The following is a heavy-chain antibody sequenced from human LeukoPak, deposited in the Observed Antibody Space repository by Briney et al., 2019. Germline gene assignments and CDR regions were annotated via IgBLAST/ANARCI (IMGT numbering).Heavy chain of an antibody. CDR1: GFTFSSYG. CDR2: ISYDGSNK. Sequence: PGRSLRLSCAASGFTFSSYGMHWVRQAPGKGLEWVAVISYDGSNKYYADSVKGRFTISRDNSKNTLYLQMNSLRAEDTAVYYCAKDLRAYCGGDCPNWFDPWGQGTLVTVSS. V-gene: IGHV3-30*18. CDR3: AKDLRAYCGGDCPNWFDP. D-gene: IGHD2-21*02. J-gene: IGHJ5*02.